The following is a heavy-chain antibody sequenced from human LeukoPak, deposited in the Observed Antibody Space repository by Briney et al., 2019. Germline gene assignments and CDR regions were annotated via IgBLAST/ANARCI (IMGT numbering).Heavy chain of an antibody. CDR3: ARDKGGYSGYVSPDY. J-gene: IGHJ4*02. CDR2: ISAYNGNT. CDR1: GYTFTSYG. Sequence: ASVKVSCKASGYTFTSYGISWVRQAPGQGLEWMGWISAYNGNTNYAQKLQGRVTMTTGTSTSTAYMELRSLRSDDTAVYYCARDKGGYSGYVSPDYWGQGTLVTVSS. D-gene: IGHD5-12*01. V-gene: IGHV1-18*01.